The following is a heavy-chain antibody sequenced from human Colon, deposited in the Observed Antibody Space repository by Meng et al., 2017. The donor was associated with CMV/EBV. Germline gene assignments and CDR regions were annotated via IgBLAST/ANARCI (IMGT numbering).Heavy chain of an antibody. Sequence: GESLKISCAASGFTFSSYWMHWVRQAPGKGLVWVSRINSDGSSTSYADSVKGRFTISRDHAKNTLYLQMNSLRGEDTAVYYCARGTPYYDFWSGYYTLDYWGQGTLVTVSS. CDR3: ARGTPYYDFWSGYYTLDY. CDR1: GFTFSSYW. D-gene: IGHD3-3*01. CDR2: INSDGSST. V-gene: IGHV3-74*01. J-gene: IGHJ4*02.